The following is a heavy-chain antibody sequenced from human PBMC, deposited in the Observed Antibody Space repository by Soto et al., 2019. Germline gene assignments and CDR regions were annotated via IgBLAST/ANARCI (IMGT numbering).Heavy chain of an antibody. D-gene: IGHD6-19*01. CDR1: GYTFFNYG. Sequence: QVQLVQSGAEVKKPGASLKVSCKAAGYTFFNYGISWVRQAPGQGIEWMGWISAYYGNRNYAGKFQGRATMTTETSTSTAYMELRSLRSDDTAVYYCARDGITLAGSFDYWGQGTLVTVSS. CDR3: ARDGITLAGSFDY. CDR2: ISAYYGNR. V-gene: IGHV1-18*01. J-gene: IGHJ4*02.